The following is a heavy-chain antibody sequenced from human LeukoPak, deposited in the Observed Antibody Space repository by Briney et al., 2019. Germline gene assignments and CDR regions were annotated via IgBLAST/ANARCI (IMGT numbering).Heavy chain of an antibody. CDR1: DFTFSNYW. V-gene: IGHV3-7*01. CDR3: ARDPSGGSYGPSRFDP. Sequence: GGSLRLSCAASDFTFSNYWMSWVRQAPGKGLEWVANIKQDGSEKYYVDSVRGRFTISRDNAKNSLYLQMNSLRAEDTAVYYCARDPSGGSYGPSRFDPWGQGTLVTVSS. J-gene: IGHJ5*02. CDR2: IKQDGSEK. D-gene: IGHD1-26*01.